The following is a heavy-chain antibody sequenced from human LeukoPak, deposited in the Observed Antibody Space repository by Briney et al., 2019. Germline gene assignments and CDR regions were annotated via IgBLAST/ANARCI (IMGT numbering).Heavy chain of an antibody. CDR3: AKGTVRFLEWSQRGYFDY. Sequence: GGSLRLSCVGSGFTFNYYTMNWVRQAPGKGLEWVSSISSTVINTYNADSVKGRFTISRDNSKNTLYLQMNSLRADDTAIYYCAKGTVRFLEWSQRGYFDYWGQGILVTVSS. CDR1: GFTFNYYT. D-gene: IGHD3-3*01. V-gene: IGHV3-23*01. J-gene: IGHJ4*02. CDR2: ISSTVINT.